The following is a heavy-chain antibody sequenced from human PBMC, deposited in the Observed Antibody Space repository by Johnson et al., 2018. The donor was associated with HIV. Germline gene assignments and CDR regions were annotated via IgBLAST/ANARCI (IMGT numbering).Heavy chain of an antibody. CDR2: ISRSGSTI. J-gene: IGHJ3*02. V-gene: IGHV3-11*04. Sequence: QVQLVESGGGLVQPGGSLRVSCAASGFTFSDYYMSWIRQAPGKGLEWVSNISRSGSTIYHADSVKGRLIISRDNAKNSLYLQMSSLRAEDTAVYYCAREGPYWAFDIWGQGTMVTVSS. D-gene: IGHD2-15*01. CDR3: AREGPYWAFDI. CDR1: GFTFSDYY.